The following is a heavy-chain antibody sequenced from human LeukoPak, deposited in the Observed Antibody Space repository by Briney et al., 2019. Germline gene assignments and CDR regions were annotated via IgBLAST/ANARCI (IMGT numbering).Heavy chain of an antibody. CDR2: ISYDGSNK. V-gene: IGHV3-30*01. CDR3: AREDPYDILTGYYMDV. CDR1: GFTFSSYA. J-gene: IGHJ6*03. D-gene: IGHD3-9*01. Sequence: GGSLRLSCAASGFTFSSYAMHWVRQAPGKGLEWVAVISYDGSNKYYADSVKGRFTISRDNSKNTLYLQMNSLRAEDTAVYYCAREDPYDILTGYYMDVWGKGTTVTVSS.